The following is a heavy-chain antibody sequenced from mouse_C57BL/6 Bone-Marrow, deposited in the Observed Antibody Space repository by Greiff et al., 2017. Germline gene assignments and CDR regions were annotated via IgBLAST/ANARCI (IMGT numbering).Heavy chain of an antibody. V-gene: IGHV10-1*01. Sequence: EVQLVASGGGLVQPKGSLKLSCAASGFSFNTYAMNWVRQAPGKGLEWVARIRSKSNNYATYYADSVKDRFTISRDDSECMLYLQMNNLKTEDTAMYYCVGGSSSYWFAYWGQATLVTVSA. CDR2: IRSKSNNYAT. CDR3: VGGSSSYWFAY. J-gene: IGHJ3*01. CDR1: GFSFNTYA. D-gene: IGHD1-1*01.